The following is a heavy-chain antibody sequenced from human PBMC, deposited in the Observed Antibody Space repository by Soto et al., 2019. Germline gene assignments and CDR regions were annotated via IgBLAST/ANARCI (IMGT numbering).Heavy chain of an antibody. Sequence: SETLSLTCAVSGASIRSYHWSFLRQPAGKGLEWIGRIQHTGNTNYNPFLKGRVTTSAETSKNQIALKMTSVTAADTAVYFCAKDVSSRRWFDPWGQGVRVTVS. D-gene: IGHD3-16*01. V-gene: IGHV4-4*07. CDR1: GASIRSYH. CDR3: AKDVSSRRWFDP. J-gene: IGHJ5*02. CDR2: IQHTGNT.